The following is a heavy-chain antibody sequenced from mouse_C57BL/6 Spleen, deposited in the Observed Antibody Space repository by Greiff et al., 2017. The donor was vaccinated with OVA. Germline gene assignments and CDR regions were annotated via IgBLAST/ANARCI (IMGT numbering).Heavy chain of an antibody. Sequence: DVQLVESEGGLVQPGSSMKLSCTASGFTFSDYYMAWVRQVPEKGLEWVANINYDGSSTYYLDSLKSRFIISRDNAKNILYLQMSSLKSEDTATYYCARDSRLYSKGAMDYWGQGTSVTVSS. CDR1: GFTFSDYY. CDR2: INYDGSST. J-gene: IGHJ4*01. V-gene: IGHV5-16*01. D-gene: IGHD2-2*01. CDR3: ARDSRLYSKGAMDY.